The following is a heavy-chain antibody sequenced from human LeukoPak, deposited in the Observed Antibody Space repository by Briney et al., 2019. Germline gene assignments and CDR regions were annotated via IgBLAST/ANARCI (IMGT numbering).Heavy chain of an antibody. J-gene: IGHJ4*02. CDR2: LHSGGAT. D-gene: IGHD6-19*01. CDR1: GCTVSSNY. V-gene: IGHV3-53*01. Sequence: PGGSLRLSCAASGCTVSSNYMSWVRRAPGKGLEWLSVLHSGGATYYADSVKGRFTISRDNSENTLYLQMSSLRAEDTAVYYCARGISTSGWLDYWGQGTLVTVSS. CDR3: ARGISTSGWLDY.